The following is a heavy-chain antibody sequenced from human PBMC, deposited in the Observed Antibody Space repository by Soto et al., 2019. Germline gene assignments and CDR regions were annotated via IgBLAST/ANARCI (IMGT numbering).Heavy chain of an antibody. Sequence: PSETLSLTCTVSGGSISSDSSYWSWIRQRPGMGLEWIGYIFYSGAFYYTPSLRGRVMILADTSKNHFSLRLSSVTAADTAVYYCHVVPTKHYYYYGMDVWGQGTTVTVSS. J-gene: IGHJ6*02. CDR3: HVVPTKHYYYYGMDV. V-gene: IGHV4-31*06. CDR2: IFYSGAF. D-gene: IGHD2-15*01. CDR1: GGSISSDSSY.